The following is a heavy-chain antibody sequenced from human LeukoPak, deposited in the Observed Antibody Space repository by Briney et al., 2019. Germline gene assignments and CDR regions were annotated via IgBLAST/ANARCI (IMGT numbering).Heavy chain of an antibody. CDR3: AREGVAAVADAFDI. CDR2: ISSSSSYT. Sequence: GGSLRLSCAAPGFTFSDYYMSWIRQAPGKGLEWVSYISSSSSYTNYADSVKGRFTISRDNAKNSLYLQMNSLRAEDTAVYYCAREGVAAVADAFDIWGQGTMVTVSS. J-gene: IGHJ3*02. CDR1: GFTFSDYY. D-gene: IGHD6-19*01. V-gene: IGHV3-11*06.